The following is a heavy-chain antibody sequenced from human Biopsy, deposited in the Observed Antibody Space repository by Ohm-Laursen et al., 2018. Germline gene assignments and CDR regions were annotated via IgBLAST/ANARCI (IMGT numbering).Heavy chain of an antibody. D-gene: IGHD3-9*01. CDR2: INPNNGNA. Sequence: SVKVSCKASGYTFAGYYLHWVRQAPGHGLEWMGWINPNNGNANYAQSFQGRLTVTRDTSISTAYMELTSLTFDDTAIYYCARVPAYPSIDGYYGLDLWGQGTTVIASS. CDR1: GYTFAGYY. CDR3: ARVPAYPSIDGYYGLDL. V-gene: IGHV1-2*02. J-gene: IGHJ6*02.